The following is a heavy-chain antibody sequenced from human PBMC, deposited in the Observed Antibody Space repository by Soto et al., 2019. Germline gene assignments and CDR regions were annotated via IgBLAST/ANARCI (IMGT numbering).Heavy chain of an antibody. V-gene: IGHV3-23*01. CDR2: ISDSGGTT. Sequence: GGSLRLSCAASGFTFSSCAMSWVRQAPGKGLEWVSGISDSGGTTYYADSVKGRFTISRDNSKNTLYLQMNSLGAEDTAVYYCAKYRVAGYATPFHYWGQGTLVTVSS. CDR3: AKYRVAGYATPFHY. D-gene: IGHD5-18*01. J-gene: IGHJ4*02. CDR1: GFTFSSCA.